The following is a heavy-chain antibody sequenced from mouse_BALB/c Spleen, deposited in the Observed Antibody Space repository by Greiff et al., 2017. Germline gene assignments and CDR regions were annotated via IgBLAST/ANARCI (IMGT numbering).Heavy chain of an antibody. D-gene: IGHD1-1*01. Sequence: EVQGVESGGGLVKPGGSLKLSCAASGFTFSSYAMSWVRQTPEKRLEWVASISSGGSTYYPDSVKGRFTISRDNARNILYLQMSSLRSEDTAMYYCAREHYGSSYGYWGQGTTLTVSS. V-gene: IGHV5-6-5*01. CDR2: ISSGGST. CDR1: GFTFSSYA. CDR3: AREHYGSSYGY. J-gene: IGHJ2*01.